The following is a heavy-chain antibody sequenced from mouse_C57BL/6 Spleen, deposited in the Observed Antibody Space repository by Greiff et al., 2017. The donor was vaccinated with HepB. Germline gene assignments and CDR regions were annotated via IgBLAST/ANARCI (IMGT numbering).Heavy chain of an antibody. CDR1: GFSLTSYG. D-gene: IGHD1-1*01. J-gene: IGHJ4*01. CDR2: IWSGGST. Sequence: VQLQQSGPGLVQPSQSLSITCTVSGFSLTSYGVHWVRQSPGKGLEWLGVIWSGGSTDYNAAFISRLSISKDNSKSQVFFKMNSLQASDTAIYYCAKKRDYFYAMDYWGQGTSVTVSS. CDR3: AKKRDYFYAMDY. V-gene: IGHV2-2*02.